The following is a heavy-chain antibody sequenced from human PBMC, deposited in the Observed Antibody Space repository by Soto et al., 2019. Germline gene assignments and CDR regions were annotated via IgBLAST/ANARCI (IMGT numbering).Heavy chain of an antibody. D-gene: IGHD3-9*01. V-gene: IGHV4-39*01. Sequence: QLQLQESGPGLVKPSETLSLTCTVPGGSISSSSYYWGWIRQPPGKGLEWIGSIYYSGSTYYNPSLKSRVTISVDTSKNQFSLKLSSVTAADTAVYYCARHTYYDILRFDPWGQGTLVTVSS. CDR3: ARHTYYDILRFDP. CDR1: GGSISSSSYY. CDR2: IYYSGST. J-gene: IGHJ5*02.